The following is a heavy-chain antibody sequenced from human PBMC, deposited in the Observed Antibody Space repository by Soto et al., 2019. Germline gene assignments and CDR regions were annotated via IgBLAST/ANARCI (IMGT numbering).Heavy chain of an antibody. J-gene: IGHJ6*02. Sequence: QVQLLQSGAEGRSLGPRLRVSCEASGGTFRTYAISWVRQAPGQGLEWMGEIIPIFGKVNYAQKFQGRVTITADESTTTVYMDLRSLTSEDTAVYYCAKGAVAGTPTSYYYYGMDVWGQGTTVTVS. CDR2: IIPIFGKV. D-gene: IGHD6-19*01. CDR3: AKGAVAGTPTSYYYYGMDV. V-gene: IGHV1-69*12. CDR1: GGTFRTYA.